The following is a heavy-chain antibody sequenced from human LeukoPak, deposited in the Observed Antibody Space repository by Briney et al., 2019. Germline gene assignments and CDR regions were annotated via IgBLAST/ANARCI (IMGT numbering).Heavy chain of an antibody. V-gene: IGHV4-4*02. Sequence: SETLSLTCAVSGGSISSSNWWSWVRQPPGKGLEWIGEIYHSGGTNYNPSLKSRVTISVDKSKNQFSLKLSSVTAADTAVYYCARDDREDSSGYYYWFDPWGQGTLVTVSS. CDR3: ARDDREDSSGYYYWFDP. J-gene: IGHJ5*02. D-gene: IGHD3-22*01. CDR1: GGSISSSNW. CDR2: IYHSGGT.